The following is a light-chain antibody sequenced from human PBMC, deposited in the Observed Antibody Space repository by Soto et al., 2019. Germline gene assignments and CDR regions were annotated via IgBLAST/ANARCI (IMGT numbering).Light chain of an antibody. CDR2: GTS. J-gene: IGKJ2*01. V-gene: IGKV1-39*01. Sequence: DIQLTQYPPSLSSSVGDIVTITCRVSQGISSYVNWYQQKPGKAPQLLIYGTSSLHGGVPSRFSGSGSGTEFTLTISSLQPEDFATYSCQQSYTTPHTCGQGTK. CDR3: QQSYTTPHT. CDR1: QGISSY.